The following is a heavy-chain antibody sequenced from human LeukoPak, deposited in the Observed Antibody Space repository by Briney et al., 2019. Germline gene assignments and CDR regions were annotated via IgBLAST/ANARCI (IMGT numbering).Heavy chain of an antibody. CDR2: INSSSGYI. J-gene: IGHJ3*02. D-gene: IGHD3-22*01. V-gene: IGHV3-21*01. CDR3: ARMMYYYDSSGYYRAAFDI. CDR1: GFTFSSYS. Sequence: GGSLRLSCAASGFTFSSYSMNWVRQAPGKGLEWVSSINSSSGYIYYADSVKGRFTISRDNAKNSLYLQMNSLRAEDTAVYYCARMMYYYDSSGYYRAAFDIWGQGTMVTVSS.